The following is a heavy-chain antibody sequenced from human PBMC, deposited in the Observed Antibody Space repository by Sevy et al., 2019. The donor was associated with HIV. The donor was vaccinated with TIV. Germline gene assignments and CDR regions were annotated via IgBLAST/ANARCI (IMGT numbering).Heavy chain of an antibody. D-gene: IGHD1-1*01. J-gene: IGHJ4*02. CDR3: AAHGNRREGPFDF. CDR1: GFTFNTDA. V-gene: IGHV3-30*03. CDR2: ISFDGSNK. Sequence: GGSLRLSCATSGFTFNTDAMHWVRQAPGEGLEWLAFISFDGSNKYYADSMEGRFTISRDNSKNTLYLQMNSLRAGDTAVYYCAAHGNRREGPFDFWGQGTLVTVSS.